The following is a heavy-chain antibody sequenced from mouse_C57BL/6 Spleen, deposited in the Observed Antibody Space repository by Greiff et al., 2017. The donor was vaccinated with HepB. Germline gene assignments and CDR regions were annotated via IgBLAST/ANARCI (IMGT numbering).Heavy chain of an antibody. Sequence: VQLQQPGAELVKPGASVKLSCKASGYTFTSYWMQWVKQRPGQGLEWIGEIDPSDSYTNYNQKFKGKATLTVDTSSSTAYMQLSSLTSEDSAVYYCAGGKTYFDVWGTGTTVTVSS. CDR3: AGGKTYFDV. J-gene: IGHJ1*03. V-gene: IGHV1-50*01. CDR1: GYTFTSYW. CDR2: IDPSDSYT.